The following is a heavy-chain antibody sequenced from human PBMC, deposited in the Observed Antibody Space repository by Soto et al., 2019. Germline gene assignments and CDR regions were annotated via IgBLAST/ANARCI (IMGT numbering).Heavy chain of an antibody. CDR2: IIPIFGTA. V-gene: IGHV1-69*12. CDR3: ARDRCTNGVCYESGSNWFDP. Sequence: QVQLVQSGAEVKKPGSSVKVSCKASGGTFSSYAISWVRQAPGQGLEWMGGIIPIFGTANYAQKFQGRVTITADESQSTAYMELSRLGSEDTAVYYCARDRCTNGVCYESGSNWFDPWGQGTLVTVSS. D-gene: IGHD2-8*01. CDR1: GGTFSSYA. J-gene: IGHJ5*02.